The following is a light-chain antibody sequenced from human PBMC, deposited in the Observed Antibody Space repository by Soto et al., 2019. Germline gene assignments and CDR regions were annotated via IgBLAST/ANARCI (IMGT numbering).Light chain of an antibody. CDR1: SSNIGSHF. Sequence: QSVLTQPPSASGTPGQRVTISCSGSSSNIGSHFVNWYQQLPGTTPKLLIYRNTQRPSGVPDRFSGSKSGTSASLAISGLRSEDEADYYCAAWDDSLRGPVFGGGTKLTVL. V-gene: IGLV1-47*01. CDR2: RNT. CDR3: AAWDDSLRGPV. J-gene: IGLJ3*02.